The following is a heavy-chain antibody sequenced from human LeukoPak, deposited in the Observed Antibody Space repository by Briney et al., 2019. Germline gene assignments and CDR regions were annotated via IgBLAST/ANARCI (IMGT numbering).Heavy chain of an antibody. Sequence: SETLSLTCAVSGGSISSGGYSWSWIRQPPGKGLEWIGYIYQSGSTYYNPSLKSRVTISVDRSKNQFSLKLSSVTAADTAVYYCARTIGGYYDSSRAFDIWGQGTMVTVSS. CDR3: ARTIGGYYDSSRAFDI. CDR1: GGSISSGGYS. D-gene: IGHD3-22*01. V-gene: IGHV4-30-2*01. CDR2: IYQSGST. J-gene: IGHJ3*02.